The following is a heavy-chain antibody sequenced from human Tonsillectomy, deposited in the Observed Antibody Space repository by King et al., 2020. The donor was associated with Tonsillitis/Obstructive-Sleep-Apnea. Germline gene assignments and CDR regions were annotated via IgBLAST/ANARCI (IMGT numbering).Heavy chain of an antibody. V-gene: IGHV3-48*03. Sequence: VQLVESGGGLVQPGGSLRLSCAASGFTFSNYEMNWVRQAPGKGLEWVSYISTSGLTIYYADSVKGRFTISRDNAKNSLYLQMNSLRAEDTAVYYCARGNSDFWSGYYPDLNYYYYMDVWGKGTTVTVSS. CDR2: ISTSGLTI. D-gene: IGHD3-3*01. CDR3: ARGNSDFWSGYYPDLNYYYYMDV. CDR1: GFTFSNYE. J-gene: IGHJ6*03.